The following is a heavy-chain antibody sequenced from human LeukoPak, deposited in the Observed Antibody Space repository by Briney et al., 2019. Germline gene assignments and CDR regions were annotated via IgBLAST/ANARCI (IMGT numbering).Heavy chain of an antibody. CDR1: GGSISSYY. CDR3: ASGIVVVRQGAFDI. J-gene: IGHJ3*02. CDR2: IYTSGST. Sequence: SETLSLTCTVSGGSISSYYWSWIRQPAGKGLEWIGRIYTSGSTNYNPSLKSRVTMSVDTSKNQFSLKLSSVTAADTAVYYCASGIVVVRQGAFDIWGQGTMVTVSS. V-gene: IGHV4-4*07. D-gene: IGHD3-22*01.